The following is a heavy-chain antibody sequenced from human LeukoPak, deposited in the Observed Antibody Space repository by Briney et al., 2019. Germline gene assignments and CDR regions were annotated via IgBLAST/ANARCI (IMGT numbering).Heavy chain of an antibody. Sequence: GSSVKVSCKASGGTFISYTISWVRQAPGQGLEWMGGIIPIFGTANYAQKFQGRVTITADESTSTAYMELSSLRSEDTAVYYCARAPFGGSYSSGEDYWGQGTLVTVSS. CDR2: IIPIFGTA. J-gene: IGHJ4*02. V-gene: IGHV1-69*01. CDR3: ARAPFGGSYSSGEDY. D-gene: IGHD1-26*01. CDR1: GGTFISYT.